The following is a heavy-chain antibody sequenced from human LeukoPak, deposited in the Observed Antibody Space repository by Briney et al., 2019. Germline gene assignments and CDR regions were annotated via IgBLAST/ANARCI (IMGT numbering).Heavy chain of an antibody. V-gene: IGHV3-21*01. J-gene: IGHJ3*02. CDR3: ARVLDITGTIFDAFDI. CDR2: ISGSGTYM. Sequence: GSLRLSCAASGFTFTTYKMNWVRQAPGKGLEWVSSISGSGTYMYYADSLKGRFTISRDNAKNSLYLQMNSLRAEDTAVYYCARVLDITGTIFDAFDIWGQGTMVTVSS. CDR1: GFTFTTYK. D-gene: IGHD1-20*01.